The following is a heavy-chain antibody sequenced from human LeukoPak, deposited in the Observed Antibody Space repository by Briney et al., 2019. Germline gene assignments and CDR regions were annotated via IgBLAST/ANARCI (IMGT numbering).Heavy chain of an antibody. Sequence: ASVKVSCKASGYTFTGYYMHWVRQAPGRGLEWMGRINPNSGGTNYAQKFQGRVTMTRDTSISTAYMELSRLRSDDTAVYYCARDKEAMIVVATRLFDYWGQGTLVTVSS. CDR3: ARDKEAMIVVATRLFDY. D-gene: IGHD3-22*01. J-gene: IGHJ4*02. CDR2: INPNSGGT. CDR1: GYTFTGYY. V-gene: IGHV1-2*06.